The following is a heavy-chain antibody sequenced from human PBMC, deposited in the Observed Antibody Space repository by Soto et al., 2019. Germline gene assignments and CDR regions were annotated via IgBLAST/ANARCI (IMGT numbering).Heavy chain of an antibody. CDR2: INHSGST. Sequence: QVQLQQWGAGLLKPSETLSLTCAVYGGSFSGYYWSWIRQPPGKGLEWIGEINHSGSTNYNPSLKSRVTISVDTSKNQFSLKLSSVTAADTAVYYCAREGRRGTLYAIRMSWFDPWGQGTLVTVSS. CDR1: GGSFSGYY. D-gene: IGHD2-8*01. CDR3: AREGRRGTLYAIRMSWFDP. V-gene: IGHV4-34*01. J-gene: IGHJ5*02.